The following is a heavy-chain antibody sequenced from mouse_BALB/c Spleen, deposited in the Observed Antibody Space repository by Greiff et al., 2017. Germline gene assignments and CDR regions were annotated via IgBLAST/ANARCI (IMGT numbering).Heavy chain of an antibody. J-gene: IGHJ2*01. V-gene: IGHV1S34*01. CDR3: ARAYFDY. CDR1: GYSFTGYY. CDR2: ISCYNGAT. Sequence: LVKTGASVKISCKASGYSFTGYYMHWVKQSHGQSLEWIGYISCYNGATSYNQKFKGKATFTVDTSSSTAYMQFNSLTSEDSAVYYCARAYFDYWGQGTTLTVSS.